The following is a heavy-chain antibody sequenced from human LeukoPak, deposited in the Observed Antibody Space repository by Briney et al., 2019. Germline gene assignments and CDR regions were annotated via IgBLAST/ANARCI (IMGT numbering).Heavy chain of an antibody. D-gene: IGHD2-8*01. V-gene: IGHV3-23*01. J-gene: IGHJ6*03. CDR1: GFTFSSYG. Sequence: PGGSLRLSCAASGFTFSSYGMSWVRQAPGKGLEWVSAISGSGGSTYYADSVKGRFTISRDNSKNTLYLHMNSLRAEDTAVYYCAKNGRANDYYYYYMTVWGKGTTVTVSS. CDR3: AKNGRANDYYYYYMTV. CDR2: ISGSGGST.